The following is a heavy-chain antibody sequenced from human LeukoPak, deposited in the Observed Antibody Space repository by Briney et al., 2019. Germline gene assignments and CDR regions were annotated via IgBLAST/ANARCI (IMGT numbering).Heavy chain of an antibody. CDR3: ARYYCPNGVCWHFDY. Sequence: SETLSPTCAVYGGSFSGYYWSWIRQPPGKGLEWIGEINHSGSANYNPSLKSRVTISVDTSKNQFSLKLSSVTAADTAVYYCARYYCPNGVCWHFDYWGRGTLVTVSS. D-gene: IGHD2-8*01. J-gene: IGHJ4*02. V-gene: IGHV4-34*01. CDR1: GGSFSGYY. CDR2: INHSGSA.